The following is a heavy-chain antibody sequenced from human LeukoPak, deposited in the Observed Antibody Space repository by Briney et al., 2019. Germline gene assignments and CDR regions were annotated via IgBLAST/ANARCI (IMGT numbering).Heavy chain of an antibody. Sequence: SGGSLRLSCAASGFTFSSCGFNWVRQAPGKGLEWVSSIGPTGTNRYYADSVRGRFTISRDNAKNSMYLQMDSLRDEDTAVYYCATETIGRHYDYWGQGTLLTVSS. CDR1: GFTFSSCG. CDR3: ATETIGRHYDY. CDR2: IGPTGTNR. V-gene: IGHV3-21*01. D-gene: IGHD1-14*01. J-gene: IGHJ4*02.